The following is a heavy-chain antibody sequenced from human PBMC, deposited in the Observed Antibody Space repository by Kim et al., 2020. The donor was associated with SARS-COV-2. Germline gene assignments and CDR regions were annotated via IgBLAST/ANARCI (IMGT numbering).Heavy chain of an antibody. Sequence: SETLSLTCTVSGGSISSYYWSWIRQPPGKGLEWIGYIYYSGSTNYNPSLKSRVTISVDTSKNQFSLKLSSVTAADTAVYYCARDGVGANAFDIWGQGTMVTVSS. CDR2: IYYSGST. J-gene: IGHJ3*02. V-gene: IGHV4-59*01. CDR3: ARDGVGANAFDI. D-gene: IGHD1-26*01. CDR1: GGSISSYY.